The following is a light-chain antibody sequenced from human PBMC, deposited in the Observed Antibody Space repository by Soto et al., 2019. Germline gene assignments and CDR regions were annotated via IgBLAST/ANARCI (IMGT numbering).Light chain of an antibody. Sequence: QLVLTQPPSASGTPGQRVTISCSGSSSNIGNNYVYWYQQFPGTAPKLFIFRNNQRTSGVPDRFSDSKSGTSGSLAISGLRSEDEADYDCEAWDDSLSAVVFGGGTKLTVL. J-gene: IGLJ2*01. CDR1: SSNIGNNY. CDR3: EAWDDSLSAVV. CDR2: RNN. V-gene: IGLV1-47*01.